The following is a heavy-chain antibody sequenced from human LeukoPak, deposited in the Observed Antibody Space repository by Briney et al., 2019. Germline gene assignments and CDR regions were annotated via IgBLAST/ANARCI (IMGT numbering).Heavy chain of an antibody. CDR2: IYPGDSDT. CDR3: AIGLGTVEIYVYYFDY. V-gene: IGHV5-51*01. Sequence: SGESLKISCKASGYRFTSYWIGWVRQMPGKGLEWMGIIYPGDSDTRYSPSFKGQVTISADKSISTAYLQWGSLKASDTAMYYCAIGLGTVEIYVYYFDYWGQGTLVTVSS. J-gene: IGHJ4*02. D-gene: IGHD1-26*01. CDR1: GYRFTSYW.